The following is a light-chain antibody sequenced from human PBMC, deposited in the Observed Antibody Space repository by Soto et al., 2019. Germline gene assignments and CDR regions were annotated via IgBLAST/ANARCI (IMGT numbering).Light chain of an antibody. J-gene: IGKJ4*01. CDR2: TAS. V-gene: IGKV1D-12*01. CDR3: QQTTSFPHT. Sequence: DIQMPQGPSSVSAPVGDRVTIASRASQGFSTWLAWYQQNPGKAPNLLIYTASSLQSGVPSGFSGSGSGTDFTLAISSLQPEDFATDDCQQTTSFPHTCGGGTKVDIK. CDR1: QGFSTW.